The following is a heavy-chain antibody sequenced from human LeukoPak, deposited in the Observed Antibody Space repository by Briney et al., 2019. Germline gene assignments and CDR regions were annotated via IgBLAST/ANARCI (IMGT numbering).Heavy chain of an antibody. V-gene: IGHV1-18*04. J-gene: IGHJ4*02. CDR3: ARDHGRQQLVQGY. CDR1: GYTFTGYY. D-gene: IGHD6-13*01. Sequence: ASVKVSCKASGYTFTGYYMHWVRQAPGQGLEWMGWISAYNGNTNYAQKLQGRVTMTTDTSTSTAYMELRSLRSDDTAVYYCARDHGRQQLVQGYWGQGTLVTVSS. CDR2: ISAYNGNT.